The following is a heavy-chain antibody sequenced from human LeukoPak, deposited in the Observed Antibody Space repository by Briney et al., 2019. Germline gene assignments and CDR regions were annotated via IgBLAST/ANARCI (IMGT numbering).Heavy chain of an antibody. D-gene: IGHD5/OR15-5a*01. Sequence: GGSLRLSCAASAFTFSSYTMNWVRQAPGKGLEWVSFIYSDNTHCSDSVKGRFTISRDNSKNTLYLQMNSLRAEDTAVYYCAREVSREVVYFDYWGQGTLVTVSS. CDR3: AREVSREVVYFDY. CDR2: IYSDNT. J-gene: IGHJ4*02. V-gene: IGHV3-66*01. CDR1: AFTFSSYT.